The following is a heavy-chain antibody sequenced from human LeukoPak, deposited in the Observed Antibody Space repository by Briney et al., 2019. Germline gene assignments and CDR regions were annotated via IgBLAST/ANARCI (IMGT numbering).Heavy chain of an antibody. J-gene: IGHJ3*01. D-gene: IGHD3-10*01. Sequence: SETLSLTCTVSGGSISTYYWSWIRQPPGKGLEWIAHIHYSGSTKYNPSLKSRVTISVDTSKNQFSLKLSSVTAADTAVYYCARYGSGAYALDVWGQGTMVTVSS. CDR2: IHYSGST. CDR3: ARYGSGAYALDV. CDR1: GGSISTYY. V-gene: IGHV4-59*08.